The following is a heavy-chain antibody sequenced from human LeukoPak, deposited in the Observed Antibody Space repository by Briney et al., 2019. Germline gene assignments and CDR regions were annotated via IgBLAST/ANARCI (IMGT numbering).Heavy chain of an antibody. J-gene: IGHJ4*02. D-gene: IGHD5-12*01. V-gene: IGHV3-7*01. CDR1: GFTFSSYA. Sequence: PGRSLRLSCAASGFTFSSYAMHWVRQAPGKGLEWVANIKQDGSEKYYVDSVKGRFTISRDNAKNSLYLQMNSLRAEDTAVYYCARVVDIVATIWFDYWGQGTLVTVSS. CDR2: IKQDGSEK. CDR3: ARVVDIVATIWFDY.